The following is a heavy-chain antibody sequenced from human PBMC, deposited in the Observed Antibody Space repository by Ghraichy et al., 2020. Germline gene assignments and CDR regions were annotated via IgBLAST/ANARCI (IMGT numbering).Heavy chain of an antibody. Sequence: SETLSLTCTVSGGSISSGGYYWSWIRQHPGKGLEWIGYIYYSGSTYYNQSLKSRVTISVDTSKNQFSLKLSSVTAADTAVYYCATTMVRGINWFDPWGQGTLVTVSS. V-gene: IGHV4-31*03. D-gene: IGHD3-10*01. J-gene: IGHJ5*02. CDR1: GGSISSGGYY. CDR2: IYYSGST. CDR3: ATTMVRGINWFDP.